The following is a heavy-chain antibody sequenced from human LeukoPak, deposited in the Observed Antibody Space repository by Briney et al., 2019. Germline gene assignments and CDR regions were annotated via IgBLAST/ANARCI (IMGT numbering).Heavy chain of an antibody. CDR2: VREDGAEK. D-gene: IGHD3-10*01. CDR3: ARGTSPYYYGSGSYGADAFDI. Sequence: PGGSLRLSCTASGFIFNKYWVSWVRQAPGKGLEWVATVREDGAEKYYVDSVKGRFTISRDNAKNSLYLQMNSLRAEDTAVYYCARGTSPYYYGSGSYGADAFDIWGQGTMVTVSS. V-gene: IGHV3-7*01. CDR1: GFIFNKYW. J-gene: IGHJ3*02.